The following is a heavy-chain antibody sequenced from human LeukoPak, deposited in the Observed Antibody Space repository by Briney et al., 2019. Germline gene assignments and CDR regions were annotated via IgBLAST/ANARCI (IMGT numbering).Heavy chain of an antibody. CDR1: GFTFSRSP. CDR2: ISYDKINK. CDR3: AKETFGPNVFDI. Sequence: GGSLRLSCAASGFTFSRSPMHWVRQAPGKGLEWVTFISYDKINKYYADSVKGRFTISRDNSKNTLYLQMNSLRADDTALYYCAKETFGPNVFDIWGQGTMVTVS. D-gene: IGHD3-16*01. V-gene: IGHV3-30*04. J-gene: IGHJ3*02.